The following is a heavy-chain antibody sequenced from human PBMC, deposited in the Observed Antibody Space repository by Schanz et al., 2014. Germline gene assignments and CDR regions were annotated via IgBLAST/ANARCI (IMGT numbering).Heavy chain of an antibody. CDR1: GGSISSSTYY. Sequence: QLQLQESGPGLVKPSETLSLTCTVSGGSISSSTYYWGWIRQPPGKGLEWIGIIYYSGSTYYNTSLKSRLPISVDASKNQFSLKLSSVTAADTAVYYCAKTSVLYPWGYFDYWGQGTLVTVSS. D-gene: IGHD2-8*01. V-gene: IGHV4-39*01. J-gene: IGHJ4*02. CDR3: AKTSVLYPWGYFDY. CDR2: IYYSGST.